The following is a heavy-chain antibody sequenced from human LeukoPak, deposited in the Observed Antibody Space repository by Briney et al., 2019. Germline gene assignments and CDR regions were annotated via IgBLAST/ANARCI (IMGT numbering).Heavy chain of an antibody. Sequence: GGSLRLSCAASGFSFDDYGLTWVRQAPWKGLQWLSGINWNGDSTDYADSVKGRFTISRDNAKNSLYLQMNSLRAEDTALYYCARDLRVVITGSFDSWGQGTLVTVSS. CDR3: ARDLRVVITGSFDS. D-gene: IGHD3-22*01. CDR1: GFSFDDYG. CDR2: INWNGDST. J-gene: IGHJ4*02. V-gene: IGHV3-20*04.